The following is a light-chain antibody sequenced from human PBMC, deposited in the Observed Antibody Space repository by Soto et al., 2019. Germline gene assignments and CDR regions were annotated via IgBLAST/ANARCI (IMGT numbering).Light chain of an antibody. CDR3: SSYTKVNTLVV. CDR1: SRDVGRYNY. Sequence: QSALTQPASVSGSPGQSITISCSGTSRDVGRYNYVSWYQQHPGKAPRLMIYEVSNRPSGISNRFSGSKSGNTASLTTSGLQAEDEADYFCSSYTKVNTLVVFGGGTKLTVL. CDR2: EVS. V-gene: IGLV2-14*01. J-gene: IGLJ2*01.